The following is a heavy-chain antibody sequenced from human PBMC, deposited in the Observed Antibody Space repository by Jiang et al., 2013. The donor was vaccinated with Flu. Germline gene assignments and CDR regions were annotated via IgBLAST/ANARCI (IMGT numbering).Heavy chain of an antibody. J-gene: IGHJ5*02. CDR1: GYTFTGYY. CDR3: ARDRVVGATNWFDP. CDR2: INPNSGGT. V-gene: IGHV1-2*04. Sequence: GAEVKKPGASVKVSCKASGYTFTGYYMHWVRQAPGQGLEWMGWINPNSGGTNYAQKFQGWVTMTRDTSISTAYMELSRLRSDDTAVYYCARDRVVGATNWFDPWGQGTLVTVSS. D-gene: IGHD1-26*01.